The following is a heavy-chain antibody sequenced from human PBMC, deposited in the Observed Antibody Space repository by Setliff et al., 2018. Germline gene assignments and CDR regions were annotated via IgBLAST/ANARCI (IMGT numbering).Heavy chain of an antibody. CDR3: VRMSGFLYMDV. CDR2: INHSGST. CDR1: GGSFSGYY. D-gene: IGHD3-3*01. Sequence: SETLSLTCAVYGGSFSGYYWSWIRQPPGKGLEWIGEINHSGSTNYNPSLKSRVTISVDTSKNQFSLKLSSVTAADTAVYYCVRMSGFLYMDVRGKGTTVTVSS. J-gene: IGHJ6*03. V-gene: IGHV4-34*01.